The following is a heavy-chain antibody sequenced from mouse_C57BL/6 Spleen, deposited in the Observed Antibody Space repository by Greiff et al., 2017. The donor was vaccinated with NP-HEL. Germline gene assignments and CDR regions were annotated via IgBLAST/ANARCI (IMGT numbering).Heavy chain of an antibody. CDR1: GYTFTSYW. CDR3: ARDEDYFDY. Sequence: VKLQESGAELVKPGASVKLSCKASGYTFTSYWMHWVKQRPGQGLEWIGMIHPNSGSTNYNEKFKSKATLTVDKSSSTAYMQLSSLTSEDSAVYYCARDEDYFDYWGQGTTLTVSS. V-gene: IGHV1-64*01. J-gene: IGHJ2*01. CDR2: IHPNSGST.